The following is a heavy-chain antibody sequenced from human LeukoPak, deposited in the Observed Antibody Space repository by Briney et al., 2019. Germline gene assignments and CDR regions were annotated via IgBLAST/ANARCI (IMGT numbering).Heavy chain of an antibody. Sequence: GGSLRLSGTVSGFTFSSYAMSWVRQAPGKGLEWVSTISGSGGSTYYAASVKGRFTISRDNSKNTLYLQVYSLRVEDTAVYYCAKLGLGSGNYWGQGTLVTVSS. CDR1: GFTFSSYA. V-gene: IGHV3-23*01. D-gene: IGHD3-10*01. CDR3: AKLGLGSGNY. J-gene: IGHJ4*02. CDR2: ISGSGGST.